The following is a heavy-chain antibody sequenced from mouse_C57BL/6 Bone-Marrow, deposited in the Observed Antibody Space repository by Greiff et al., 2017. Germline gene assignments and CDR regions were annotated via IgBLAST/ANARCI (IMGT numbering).Heavy chain of an antibody. J-gene: IGHJ3*01. Sequence: PGASVKMSCKASGYTFTDYYMNWVKQSHGKSLEWIGVINPYNGGTSYNQKFKGKATLTVDKSSSTAYMELNSLTSEDSAVYYCARAGYYVAWFAYWGQGTLVTVSA. CDR1: GYTFTDYY. D-gene: IGHD2-3*01. CDR2: INPYNGGT. CDR3: ARAGYYVAWFAY. V-gene: IGHV1-19*01.